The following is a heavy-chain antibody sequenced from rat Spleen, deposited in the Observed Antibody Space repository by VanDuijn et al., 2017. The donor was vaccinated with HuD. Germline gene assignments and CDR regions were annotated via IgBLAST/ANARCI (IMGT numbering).Heavy chain of an antibody. Sequence: VQLVESDGGLVQPGRSLNLSCAASGFTFSDYDMAWVRQPPGKGLEWMGRMRFNGDPSYNSVLRSRLSITRDTSKNQVFLEMNSLQTEDIATYYCARGPMHNPGNYFDYWGQGVMVTVSS. CDR1: GFTFSDYD. CDR3: ARGPMHNPGNYFDY. J-gene: IGHJ2*01. D-gene: IGHD4-1*01. V-gene: IGHV2-63*01. CDR2: MRFNGDP.